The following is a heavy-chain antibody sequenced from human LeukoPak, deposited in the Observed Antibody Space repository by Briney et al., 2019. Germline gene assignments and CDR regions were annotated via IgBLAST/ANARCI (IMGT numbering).Heavy chain of an antibody. J-gene: IGHJ5*02. Sequence: SETLSLTCTVSGVSISGNYWGWIRQPPGKGLEWIGEINQSGSTSYIPSLKSRVTISVDTSKILFSLKLNSVTAADTAVYYCARAPSYYYGSGTKGWFDPWGQGTLVTVSS. CDR3: ARAPSYYYGSGTKGWFDP. CDR1: GVSISGNY. D-gene: IGHD3-10*01. V-gene: IGHV4-34*01. CDR2: INQSGST.